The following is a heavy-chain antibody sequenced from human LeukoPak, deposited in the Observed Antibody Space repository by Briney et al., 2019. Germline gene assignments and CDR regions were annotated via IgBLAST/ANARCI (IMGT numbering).Heavy chain of an antibody. D-gene: IGHD6-6*01. CDR1: GFTFDDYT. V-gene: IGHV3-43*01. CDR2: ISWDGGST. J-gene: IGHJ6*03. CDR3: AKEKRIAARLDYYYYYMDV. Sequence: PGGSLRLSCAASGFTFDDYTMHWVRQAPGKGLEWVSLISWDGGSTYYAGSVKGRFTISRDNSKNSLYLQMNSLRTEDTALYYCAKEKRIAARLDYYYYYMDVWGKGTTVTVSS.